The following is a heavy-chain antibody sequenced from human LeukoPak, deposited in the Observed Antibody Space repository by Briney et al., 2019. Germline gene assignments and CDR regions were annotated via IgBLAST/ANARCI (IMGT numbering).Heavy chain of an antibody. Sequence: PGGSLRLPCAASGFTFSNYGISWVRQAPGKGLEWVSVISGSGYTTYYADSVKGRFTISRDNSKNTVYLQMNSLRAEDTAVYYCATKVAGRNYFDYWGQGPIVSVSS. CDR2: ISGSGYTT. V-gene: IGHV3-23*01. CDR3: ATKVAGRNYFDY. D-gene: IGHD6-19*01. J-gene: IGHJ4*02. CDR1: GFTFSNYG.